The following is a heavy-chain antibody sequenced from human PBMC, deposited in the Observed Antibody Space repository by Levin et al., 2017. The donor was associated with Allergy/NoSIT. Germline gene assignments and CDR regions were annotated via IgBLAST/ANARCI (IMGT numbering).Heavy chain of an antibody. D-gene: IGHD1-26*01. V-gene: IGHV3-7*01. Sequence: GESLKISCAASGLTFSSHWMSWVRQAPGKGLECVANIKDDGSDKDYVASVKGRFTISRDNDKNSLYLQMNSLRDEDTALYYCARDKGTPTGTWEGFDYWGQGTLVTVSS. CDR2: IKDDGSDK. CDR3: ARDKGTPTGTWEGFDY. J-gene: IGHJ4*02. CDR1: GLTFSSHW.